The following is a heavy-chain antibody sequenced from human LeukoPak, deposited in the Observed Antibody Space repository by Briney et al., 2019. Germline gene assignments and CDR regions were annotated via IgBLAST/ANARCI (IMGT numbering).Heavy chain of an antibody. CDR3: ASRTMVRGVVLDY. J-gene: IGHJ4*02. D-gene: IGHD3-10*01. Sequence: LPGGSLRLSCAASGSTFSSYGMHWVRQAPGKGLEWVAFIRYDGSNKYYADSVKGRFTISRDNAKNSLYLQMNSLRAEDTAVYYCASRTMVRGVVLDYWGQGTLVTVSS. CDR2: IRYDGSNK. CDR1: GSTFSSYG. V-gene: IGHV3-30*02.